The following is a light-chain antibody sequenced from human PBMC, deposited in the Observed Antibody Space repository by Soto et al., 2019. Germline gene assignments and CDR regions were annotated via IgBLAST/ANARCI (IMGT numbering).Light chain of an antibody. V-gene: IGLV2-14*01. Sequence: QSALTQPASVSGSPGQSITISCRGTSSDIGGYNYVSWYQQHPGKAPKLMIYEVSNRPSGVSNRFSGSKSGNTASLTISGLQAEDEADYYCTSYTGSGTNYVFGPGTKVTVL. J-gene: IGLJ1*01. CDR3: TSYTGSGTNYV. CDR2: EVS. CDR1: SSDIGGYNY.